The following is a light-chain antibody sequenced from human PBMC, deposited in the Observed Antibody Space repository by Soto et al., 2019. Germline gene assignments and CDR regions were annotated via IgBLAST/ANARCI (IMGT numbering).Light chain of an antibody. J-gene: IGKJ4*01. Sequence: DNEMTQSPSSLSEYVGDRVNITCRASQGISNYVAWYQQKPGKVPKLQIYVASTLQSGVPSRFSGSGSWTEFTLTISSLQTKDVSTYYCQKYNSAPLTFDGSTKVEIK. CDR3: QKYNSAPLT. CDR1: QGISNY. V-gene: IGKV1-27*01. CDR2: VAS.